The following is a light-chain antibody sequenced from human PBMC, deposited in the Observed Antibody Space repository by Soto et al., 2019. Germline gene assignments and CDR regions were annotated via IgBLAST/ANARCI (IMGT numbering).Light chain of an antibody. CDR1: SSDVGGYEF. CDR3: SSYAGNNIYV. J-gene: IGLJ1*01. Sequence: SVLTPPPSASGSPGQAVAISCTGTSSDVGGYEFVSWYQQYPGKAPKLIIWEVSKRPSGVPDRFSGSKSGNTASLTVSGLQAEDEADYYCSSYAGNNIYVFGTGTKVTVL. V-gene: IGLV2-8*01. CDR2: EVS.